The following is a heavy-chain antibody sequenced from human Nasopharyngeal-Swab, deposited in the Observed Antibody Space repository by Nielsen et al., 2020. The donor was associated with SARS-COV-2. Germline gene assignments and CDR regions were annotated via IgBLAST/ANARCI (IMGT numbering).Heavy chain of an antibody. Sequence: GESLKISCAASGFTFSSYGMHWVRQAPGKGLEWVAVIWYDGSNKYYADSVKGRFTISRDNSKNTLYLQMNSLSAEDTAVYYCARDPGMVRGVIIIRYYYGMDVWGQGTTVTVSS. J-gene: IGHJ6*02. D-gene: IGHD3-10*01. V-gene: IGHV3-33*01. CDR2: IWYDGSNK. CDR3: ARDPGMVRGVIIIRYYYGMDV. CDR1: GFTFSSYG.